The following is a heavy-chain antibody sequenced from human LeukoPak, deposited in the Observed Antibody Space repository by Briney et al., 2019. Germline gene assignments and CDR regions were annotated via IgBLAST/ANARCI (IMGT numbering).Heavy chain of an antibody. CDR2: IRYDGSNK. D-gene: IGHD3-3*01. V-gene: IGHV3-30*02. CDR1: GFTFSSYG. CDR3: AKGYDFWSGSESRFDP. Sequence: GGSLRLSCAASGFTFSSYGMHWVRQAPGRGLERVAFIRYDGSNKYYADSVKGRFTISRDNSKNTLYLQMNSLRAEDTAVYYCAKGYDFWSGSESRFDPWGQGTLVTVSS. J-gene: IGHJ5*02.